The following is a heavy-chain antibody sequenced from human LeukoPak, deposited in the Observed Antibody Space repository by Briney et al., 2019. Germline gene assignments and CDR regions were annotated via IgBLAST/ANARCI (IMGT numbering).Heavy chain of an antibody. J-gene: IGHJ4*02. CDR2: ISGSGGST. V-gene: IGHV3-23*01. D-gene: IGHD6-19*01. CDR1: GFTFSSYA. CDR3: AKDLSYSSGLGSFDY. Sequence: PRGSLRLSCAASGFTFSSYAMSWVRQAPGKGLEWVSAISGSGGSTYYADSVKGRLTISRDNSKNTLYLQMNSLRAEDTAVYYCAKDLSYSSGLGSFDYWGQGTLVTVSS.